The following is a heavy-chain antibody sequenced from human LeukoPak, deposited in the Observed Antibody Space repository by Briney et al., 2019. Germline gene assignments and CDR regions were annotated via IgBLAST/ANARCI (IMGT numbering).Heavy chain of an antibody. Sequence: GGSLRLSCAASGFTFSSYAMTWVRQPPGGWLEWVSDINGSGDKTFYPDSVKGRFTVSRDSSKNTVYLQMSSLRTEDTALYYCARVSSSGGFGSYYFDYWGQGTLVTVSS. CDR3: ARVSSSGGFGSYYFDY. V-gene: IGHV3-23*01. CDR2: INGSGDKT. J-gene: IGHJ4*02. D-gene: IGHD6-19*01. CDR1: GFTFSSYA.